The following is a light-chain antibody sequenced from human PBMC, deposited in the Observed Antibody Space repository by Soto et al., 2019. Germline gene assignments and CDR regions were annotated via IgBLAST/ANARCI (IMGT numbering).Light chain of an antibody. V-gene: IGLV2-11*01. CDR3: CSYAGTPYV. J-gene: IGLJ1*01. CDR1: SSDVGAYNY. CDR2: DVN. Sequence: QSALTQPRSVSGSPGQSVTISCTGTSSDVGAYNYVSWYQQHPDKAPKFMIYDVNKRPSGVPDRFSGSKSGNTASLTISGLQAEDVADYYCCSYAGTPYVFGTGTKVTVL.